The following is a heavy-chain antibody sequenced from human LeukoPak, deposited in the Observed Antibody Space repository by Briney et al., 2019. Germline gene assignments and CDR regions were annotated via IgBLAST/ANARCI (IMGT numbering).Heavy chain of an antibody. V-gene: IGHV4-34*01. CDR1: GGSFSGYY. CDR3: ARVRTGNSGRPRFDS. J-gene: IGHJ5*01. CDR2: INHSGST. Sequence: PSETLSLTCAVYGGSFSGYYWNWIRQSPGEGLEWIGEINHSGSTNYNPSLKSRATISIDTSKSQFSLKLSSVTAADTAVYYCARVRTGNSGRPRFDSWGQGTLVTVSS. D-gene: IGHD2/OR15-2a*01.